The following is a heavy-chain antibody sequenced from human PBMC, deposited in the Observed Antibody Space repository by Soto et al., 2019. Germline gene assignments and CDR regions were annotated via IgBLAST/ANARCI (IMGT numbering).Heavy chain of an antibody. Sequence: QVQLQESGPGLVKPSETLSLTCTVSGGSISSYYWSWIRQPPGKGLEWIGYIYYSGSTHYNPSLKSRVTISVDTSKNQFSLKLSSVTAADTAVYYCARDRWFGDPFDLWGRGTLVTVSS. V-gene: IGHV4-59*01. J-gene: IGHJ2*01. D-gene: IGHD3-10*01. CDR1: GGSISSYY. CDR2: IYYSGST. CDR3: ARDRWFGDPFDL.